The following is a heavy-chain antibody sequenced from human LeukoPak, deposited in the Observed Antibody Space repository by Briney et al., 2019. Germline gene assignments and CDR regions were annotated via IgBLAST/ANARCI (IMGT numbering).Heavy chain of an antibody. Sequence: GGSLRLSCAASRFTFKNYGMHWVRQAPGKGLEWVAVIWYDGSDQRLIDSVKGRFTVSRDNSKNTLWLQMNSPRAEDTAVYYCARDRNWASQSWYLDLWGRGTLVTVSS. D-gene: IGHD7-27*01. CDR2: IWYDGSDQ. CDR1: RFTFKNYG. J-gene: IGHJ2*01. CDR3: ARDRNWASQSWYLDL. V-gene: IGHV3-33*01.